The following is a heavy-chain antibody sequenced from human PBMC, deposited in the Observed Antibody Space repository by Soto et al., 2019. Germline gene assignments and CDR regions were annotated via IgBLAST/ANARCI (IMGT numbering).Heavy chain of an antibody. Sequence: SETLSLTCTVSGGSISSYYWSWIRQPPGKGLEWIGYIYYTGSTNYSPSLKSRVTISVDTSKNQFSLKLNSVTAADTAVYYCVRLYSISPAGRWLVDYWGQGTLVTVSS. D-gene: IGHD6-6*01. CDR2: IYYTGST. V-gene: IGHV4-59*01. CDR1: GGSISSYY. CDR3: VRLYSISPAGRWLVDY. J-gene: IGHJ4*02.